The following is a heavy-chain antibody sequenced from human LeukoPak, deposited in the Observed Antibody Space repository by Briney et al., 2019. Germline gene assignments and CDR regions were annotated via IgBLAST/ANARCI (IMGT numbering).Heavy chain of an antibody. D-gene: IGHD3-3*01. V-gene: IGHV3-30*04. CDR2: ISYDGDNK. CDR3: AREMGNPYYDFWSGYPRGGVDV. J-gene: IGHJ6*02. Sequence: GGSLRLSCAASGFIFSSYAMHWVRQAPGKGLEWVAVISYDGDNKYYAEYAKGRFTISRDTYTNTLYLQMNSLRAEDTAVYYCAREMGNPYYDFWSGYPRGGVDVWGQGTTVTVSS. CDR1: GFIFSSYA.